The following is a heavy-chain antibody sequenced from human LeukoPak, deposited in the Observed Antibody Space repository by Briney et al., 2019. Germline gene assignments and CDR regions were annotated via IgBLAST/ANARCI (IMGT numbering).Heavy chain of an antibody. V-gene: IGHV1-24*01. CDR3: ARGQGITGTTDY. CDR2: FDPEDGET. Sequence: ASVKVSCKVSGYTLTELSMHWMRQAPGKGLEWMGGFDPEDGETIYAQKFQGRVTMTEDTSTDTAYMELSSLRSEDTAVYYCARGQGITGTTDYWGQGTLVTVSS. D-gene: IGHD1-7*01. CDR1: GYTLTELS. J-gene: IGHJ4*02.